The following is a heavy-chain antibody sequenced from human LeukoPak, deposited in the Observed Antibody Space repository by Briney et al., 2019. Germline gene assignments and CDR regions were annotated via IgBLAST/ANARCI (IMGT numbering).Heavy chain of an antibody. V-gene: IGHV3-30*03. D-gene: IGHD2-2*01. CDR1: GFTFSRAW. Sequence: GGSLRLSCAASGFTFSRAWMSWVRQAPGKGLEWVAGIQSNGRNKYYVDSVKGRFAISRGNSKSTLYLQVNSLRVEDTALYYCARESEGGTGTSCPDYWGQGTLVTVSS. J-gene: IGHJ4*02. CDR3: ARESEGGTGTSCPDY. CDR2: IQSNGRNK.